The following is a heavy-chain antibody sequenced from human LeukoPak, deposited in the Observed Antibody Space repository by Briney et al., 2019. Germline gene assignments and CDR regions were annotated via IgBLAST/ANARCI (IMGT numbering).Heavy chain of an antibody. V-gene: IGHV4-39*07. CDR1: GGSISSSSYY. CDR3: ARGLGVNIVATPFDP. CDR2: IYYSGST. J-gene: IGHJ5*02. Sequence: SETLSLTCTVSGGSISSSSYYWGWIRQPPGKELEWIGSIYYSGSTYYNPSLKSRVTISVDTSKNQFSLKLSSVTAADTAVYYCARGLGVNIVATPFDPWGQGTLVTVSS. D-gene: IGHD5-12*01.